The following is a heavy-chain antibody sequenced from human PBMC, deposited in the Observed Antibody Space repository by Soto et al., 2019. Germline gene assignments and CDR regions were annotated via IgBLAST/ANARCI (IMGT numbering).Heavy chain of an antibody. D-gene: IGHD3-22*01. V-gene: IGHV3-23*01. CDR2: ISANGASI. CDR3: AKARYYDTPGWFDP. Sequence: GGSLRLSCVGSGFTFRDHAMRWVRQAPGRGLEWVSAISANGASIQHADSVKGRFSVSRDNAKNTVYLQMDNLRTEDSAVYYCAKARYYDTPGWFDPWGQGSWVTVSS. CDR1: GFTFRDHA. J-gene: IGHJ5*02.